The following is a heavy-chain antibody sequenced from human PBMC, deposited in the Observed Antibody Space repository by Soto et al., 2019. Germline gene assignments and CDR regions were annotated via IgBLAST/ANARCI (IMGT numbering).Heavy chain of an antibody. Sequence: GESMKICCKGSGYSCTSYWSSWVRQMPGKGLEWMGRIDPSDSYTNYSPSFQGHVTISADKSISTAYLQWSSLKASDTAMYYCATLSSSDDYYYYGMDVWGQGTTVTVSS. V-gene: IGHV5-10-1*01. CDR2: IDPSDSYT. D-gene: IGHD6-6*01. CDR1: GYSCTSYW. CDR3: ATLSSSDDYYYYGMDV. J-gene: IGHJ6*02.